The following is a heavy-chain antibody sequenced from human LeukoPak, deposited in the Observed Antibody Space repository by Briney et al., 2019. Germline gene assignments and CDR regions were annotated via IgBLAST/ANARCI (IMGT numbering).Heavy chain of an antibody. Sequence: GGSLRLSCAASGFTFSSYGMHWVRQAPGKGLEWVAVIWYDGSNKYYADSVKGRFTISRDNSKNTLYPQMNSLRAEDTAVYYCAREKVYGDFDYWGQGTLVTVSS. CDR1: GFTFSSYG. CDR2: IWYDGSNK. V-gene: IGHV3-33*01. D-gene: IGHD4-17*01. CDR3: AREKVYGDFDY. J-gene: IGHJ4*02.